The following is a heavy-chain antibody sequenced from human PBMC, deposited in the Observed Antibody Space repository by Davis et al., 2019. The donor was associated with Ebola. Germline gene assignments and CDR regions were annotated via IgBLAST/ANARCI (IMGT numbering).Heavy chain of an antibody. J-gene: IGHJ6*02. CDR2: IYYSGST. D-gene: IGHD3-10*02. V-gene: IGHV4-4*02. CDR3: ARCSVYYYYGMDV. CDR1: GDSINNNNW. Sequence: SETLSLTCTVSGDSINNNNWWSWVRQPPGKGLEWIGYIYYSGSTYYNPSLKSRVTISVDTSKNQFSLKLSSVTAADTAVYYCARCSVYYYYGMDVWGQGTTVTVSS.